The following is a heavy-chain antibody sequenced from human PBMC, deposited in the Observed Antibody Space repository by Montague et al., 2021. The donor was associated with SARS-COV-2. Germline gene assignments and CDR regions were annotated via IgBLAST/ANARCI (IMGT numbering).Heavy chain of an antibody. J-gene: IGHJ4*02. Sequence: SLRLSCAASGFSFSSYWMSWVRQAPGKGLEWVANIKQDGSEKYYVDSVKGRFTISRDNAKHSLYLQMSSLRAEDTAVYYCARVPSSSWYFEYWGQGTLVTVSP. CDR3: ARVPSSSWYFEY. CDR1: GFSFSSYW. CDR2: IKQDGSEK. D-gene: IGHD6-13*01. V-gene: IGHV3-7*01.